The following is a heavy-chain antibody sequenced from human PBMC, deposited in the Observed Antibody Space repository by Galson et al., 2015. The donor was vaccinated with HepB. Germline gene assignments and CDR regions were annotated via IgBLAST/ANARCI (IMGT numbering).Heavy chain of an antibody. J-gene: IGHJ4*02. D-gene: IGHD3-22*01. V-gene: IGHV1-24*01. Sequence: SVKVSCKASGYTFTSYYMHWVRQAPGQGLEWMGGFDPEDGETIYAQKFQGRVTMTEDTSTDTAYMELSSLRSEDTAMYYCATDRSGYYSLDYWGQGTLVTVSS. CDR3: ATDRSGYYSLDY. CDR2: FDPEDGET. CDR1: GYTFTSYY.